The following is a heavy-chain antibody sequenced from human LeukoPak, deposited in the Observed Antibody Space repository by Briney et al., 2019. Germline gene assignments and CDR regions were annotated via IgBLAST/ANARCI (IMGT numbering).Heavy chain of an antibody. CDR3: ARDRLDCSSTSCYRVFDY. CDR2: IYTSGST. CDR1: GGSISSGSYY. Sequence: PSETLSLTCTVSGGSISSGSYYWRWIRQPGGRGLEWIVRIYTSGSTNYNPSLKSRVTISVDTSNNQFSLKLSSVTAADTAVYYCARDRLDCSSTSCYRVFDYWGQGTLVTVSS. V-gene: IGHV4-61*02. D-gene: IGHD2-2*01. J-gene: IGHJ4*02.